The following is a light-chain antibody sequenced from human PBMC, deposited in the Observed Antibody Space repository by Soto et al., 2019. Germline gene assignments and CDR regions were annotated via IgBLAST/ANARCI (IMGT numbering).Light chain of an antibody. V-gene: IGLV2-23*02. CDR2: KVS. CDR1: SSDIGSYHL. J-gene: IGLJ1*01. CDR3: CSYAGSNWGYV. Sequence: QSALTQPASVSGSPGQSITISCTGTSSDIGSYHLVSWYQHHSGKAPKLIIYKVSQWPSGVSDRFSASKSGSTASLTISGLQAEDEADYYCCSYAGSNWGYVFGTGTQLTVL.